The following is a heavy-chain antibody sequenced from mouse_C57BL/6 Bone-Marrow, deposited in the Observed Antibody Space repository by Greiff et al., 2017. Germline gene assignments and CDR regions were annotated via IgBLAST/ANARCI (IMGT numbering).Heavy chain of an antibody. Sequence: EVMLVESGGGLVKPGGSLKLSCAASGFTFSSYAMSWVRQTPEKRLEWVATISDGGSYTYYPDNVKGRFTISRDNAKNNLYLQMRHLKSEDTAMYYCARAAVFPFDYWGQGTTLTVSS. J-gene: IGHJ2*01. CDR1: GFTFSSYA. V-gene: IGHV5-4*03. CDR2: ISDGGSYT. D-gene: IGHD1-1*01. CDR3: ARAAVFPFDY.